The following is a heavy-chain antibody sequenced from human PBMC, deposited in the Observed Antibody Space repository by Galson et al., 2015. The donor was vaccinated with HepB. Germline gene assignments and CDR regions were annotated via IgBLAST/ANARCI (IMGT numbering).Heavy chain of an antibody. CDR2: ISSSSSYT. CDR3: ARDMFGHYYDSSGFNWFDP. V-gene: IGHV3-11*05. D-gene: IGHD3-22*01. Sequence: SLRLSCAASGFTFSDYYMSWIRQAPGKGLEWVSYISSSSSYTNYADSVKGRFTISRDNAKNSLYLQMNSLRAEDTAVYYCARDMFGHYYDSSGFNWFDPWGQGTLVTVSS. J-gene: IGHJ5*02. CDR1: GFTFSDYY.